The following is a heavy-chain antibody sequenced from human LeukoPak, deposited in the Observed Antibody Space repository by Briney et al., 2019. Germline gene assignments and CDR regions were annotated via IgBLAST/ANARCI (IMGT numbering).Heavy chain of an antibody. CDR2: VYYTGST. Sequence: SETLSLTCTVSGGSVNSGACYWSWVRQSPGKGLEWIGYVYYTGSTNYNPSLKSRVTISVDTSKNQFSLKLSSVTAADTAVYYCARSYDSSGYYPSWGQGTLVTVSS. CDR3: ARSYDSSGYYPS. D-gene: IGHD3-22*01. CDR1: GGSVNSGACY. J-gene: IGHJ5*02. V-gene: IGHV4-61*08.